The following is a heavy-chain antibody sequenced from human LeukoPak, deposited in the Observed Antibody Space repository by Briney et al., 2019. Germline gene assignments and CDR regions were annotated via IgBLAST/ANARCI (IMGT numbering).Heavy chain of an antibody. CDR2: INHSGST. J-gene: IGHJ4*02. CDR3: ARGYLSGSCYSD. CDR1: GGSFSGYY. D-gene: IGHD2-15*01. V-gene: IGHV4-34*01. Sequence: PSETLSLTCAVYGGSFSGYYWSWIRQPPGKGLECIGEINHSGSTNYNPSLKSRVTISVDTSKNQFSLKLSSVTAADTAVYYCARGYLSGSCYSDWGQGTLVTVSS.